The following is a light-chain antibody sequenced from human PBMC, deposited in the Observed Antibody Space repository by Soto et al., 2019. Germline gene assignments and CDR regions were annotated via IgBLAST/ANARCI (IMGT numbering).Light chain of an antibody. CDR3: SSYTSSSTLLYV. CDR1: SSDVGGYNY. Sequence: QAVVTQPASVSGSPGQSITISCTGTSSDVGGYNYVSWYQQHPGKAPKLMIYDVSNRPSGVSNRFSGSKSGNTASLTISGLQAEDEAEYYCSSYTSSSTLLYVFGTGTKVTVL. V-gene: IGLV2-14*01. J-gene: IGLJ1*01. CDR2: DVS.